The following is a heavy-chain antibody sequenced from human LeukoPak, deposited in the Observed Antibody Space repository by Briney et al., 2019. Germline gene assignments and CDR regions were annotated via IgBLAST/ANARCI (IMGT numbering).Heavy chain of an antibody. CDR1: GFTFSDNY. CDR3: ARDGSGTGAFDI. CDR2: ISSSGSI. V-gene: IGHV3-11*04. D-gene: IGHD3-10*01. J-gene: IGHJ3*02. Sequence: PGGSLRLSCAASGFTFSDNYMSWIRQAPGKGLEWVSYISSSGSIYYADSVKGRFTISRDNAKNSLYLQMNSLRAEDTAVYYCARDGSGTGAFDIWGQGTMVTVSS.